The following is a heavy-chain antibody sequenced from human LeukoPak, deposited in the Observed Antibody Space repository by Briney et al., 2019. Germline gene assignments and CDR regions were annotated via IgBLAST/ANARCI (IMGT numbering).Heavy chain of an antibody. V-gene: IGHV3-49*04. J-gene: IGHJ4*02. D-gene: IGHD3-3*01. CDR3: ARHMTPTIFGAYYFDY. CDR2: IRTRAYGATT. Sequence: PGRSLRLSCTTSGFTFGDYAMTWVRQAPGKGLEWLGFIRTRAYGATTEYAASVRCRFSISRDDSKNIASLQVNSLNTEDTAVYYCARHMTPTIFGAYYFDYWGQGALVTVSS. CDR1: GFTFGDYA.